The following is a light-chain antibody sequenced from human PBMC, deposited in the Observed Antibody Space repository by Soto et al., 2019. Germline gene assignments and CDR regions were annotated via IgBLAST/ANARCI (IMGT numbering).Light chain of an antibody. Sequence: QSALTQPRSVSGSPGQSVTISCTGTSSDVGGYNYVSWYQQHPGKAPKLMIYDVSKRPSGVPDRFSGFKSGNTASLTISGLQAEDEADYYCCSYAGSYTHYVFGTGTKVNVL. CDR2: DVS. CDR3: CSYAGSYTHYV. V-gene: IGLV2-11*01. CDR1: SSDVGGYNY. J-gene: IGLJ1*01.